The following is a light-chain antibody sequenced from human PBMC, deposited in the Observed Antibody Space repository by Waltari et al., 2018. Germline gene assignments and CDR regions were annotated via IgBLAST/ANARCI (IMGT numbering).Light chain of an antibody. V-gene: IGKV3-20*01. CDR1: RGVSSRY. CDR3: QQYGSSMWT. Sequence: EIVLTQSPVTLSLSPGERATLSCRASRGVSSRYLAWYQQKPDQAPRLLIYDASTRATGIPDRFSGSKSGTDFTLTISRLEPEDFAVYYCQQYGSSMWTFGQGTKVEVK. J-gene: IGKJ1*01. CDR2: DAS.